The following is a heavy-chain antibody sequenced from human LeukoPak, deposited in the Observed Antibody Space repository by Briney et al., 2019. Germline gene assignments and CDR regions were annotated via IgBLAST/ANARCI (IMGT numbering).Heavy chain of an antibody. D-gene: IGHD2-15*01. CDR3: VKGRSGSSYSPSDS. CDR1: GFTFSNYA. Sequence: PGGSLRLSCAASGFTFSNYAMHWVRQAPGKGLEWVAVISYEKNEEFYADSVKGRSTVSRDSSKNTLYLQMNSLRPEDTAVYYCVKGRSGSSYSPSDSWGQGTLVTVSS. V-gene: IGHV3-30*04. J-gene: IGHJ4*02. CDR2: ISYEKNEE.